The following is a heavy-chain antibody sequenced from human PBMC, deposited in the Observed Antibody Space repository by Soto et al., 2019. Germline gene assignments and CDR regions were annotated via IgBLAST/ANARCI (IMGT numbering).Heavy chain of an antibody. CDR1: GFTFSSYA. J-gene: IGHJ4*02. V-gene: IGHV3-23*01. CDR3: AKSRTTFGVVTPY. D-gene: IGHD3-3*01. CDR2: ISGSGGST. Sequence: GESLKISCAASGFTFSSYAMSWVRQAPGKGLEWVSAISGSGGSTYYADSVKGRFTISRDNSKNTLYLQMNSLRAEDTAVYYCAKSRTTFGVVTPYWGQGTLVTVSS.